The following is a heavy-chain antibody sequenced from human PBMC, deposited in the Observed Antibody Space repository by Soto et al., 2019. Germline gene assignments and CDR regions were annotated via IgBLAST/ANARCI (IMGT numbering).Heavy chain of an antibody. CDR3: ARGGYCSGGSCLNWFDP. D-gene: IGHD2-15*01. CDR1: GGTFSSYA. Sequence: GASVKVSCKASGGTFSSYAISWVRQAPGQGLEWMGGIIPIFGTANYAQKFQGRVTITADESTSTAYMELSSLRSEDTAVYYCARGGYCSGGSCLNWFDPWGQGTLVTVSS. CDR2: IIPIFGTA. J-gene: IGHJ5*02. V-gene: IGHV1-69*13.